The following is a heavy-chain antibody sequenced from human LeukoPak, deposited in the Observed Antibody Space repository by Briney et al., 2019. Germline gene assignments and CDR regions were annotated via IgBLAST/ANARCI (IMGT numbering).Heavy chain of an antibody. CDR1: GGTFSSYA. Sequence: APVKVSCKASGGTFSSYAISWVRQAPGQGLEWMGRIIPIFGTANYAQKFQGRVTITADKSTSTAYMELSSLRSEDTAVYYCARGAEDSSGYYLNYYYYYMDVWGKGTTVTVSS. J-gene: IGHJ6*03. D-gene: IGHD3-22*01. CDR2: IIPIFGTA. V-gene: IGHV1-69*06. CDR3: ARGAEDSSGYYLNYYYYYMDV.